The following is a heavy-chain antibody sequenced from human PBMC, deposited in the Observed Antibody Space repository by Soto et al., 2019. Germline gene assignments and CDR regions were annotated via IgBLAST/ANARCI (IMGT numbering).Heavy chain of an antibody. CDR1: GYTFTSYY. J-gene: IGHJ4*02. V-gene: IGHV1-46*01. CDR2: INPSGGST. D-gene: IGHD2-21*01. CDR3: ARDDGRLGFVVVAPSY. Sequence: QVQLVQSGAEVKKPGASVKVSCKASGYTFTSYYMHWVRQAPGQGLEWMGIINPSGGSTSYAQKFQGRVTMTRDTSTSTVYMELSSLRSEDTAVYYCARDDGRLGFVVVAPSYWGQGTLVTVSS.